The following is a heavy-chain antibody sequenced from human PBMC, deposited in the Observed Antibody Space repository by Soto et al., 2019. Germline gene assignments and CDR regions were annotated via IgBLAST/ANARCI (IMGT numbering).Heavy chain of an antibody. D-gene: IGHD6-19*01. J-gene: IGHJ5*02. CDR2: IIPILGIA. Sequence: GASVKVSCKASGGTFSSYTISWVRQAPGQGLEWMGRIIPILGIANYAQKFQGRVTITADNSTSTAYMELSSLRSEDTAVYYCARDHSSGWFDPWGQGTLVTVPS. CDR3: ARDHSSGWFDP. CDR1: GGTFSSYT. V-gene: IGHV1-69*04.